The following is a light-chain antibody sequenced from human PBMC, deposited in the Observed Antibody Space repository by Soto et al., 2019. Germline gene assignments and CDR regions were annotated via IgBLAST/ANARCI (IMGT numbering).Light chain of an antibody. V-gene: IGKV3-15*01. CDR1: QSVRSN. Sequence: EIVLTQSPGTLSLSPGERATLSCRASQSVRSNLAWYQQKPGQAPRLLIYGASTRATGIPARFSGSGSGTEFTLTISSLQPEDFAVYYCQQYNNWWTFGQGTKVDIK. CDR2: GAS. J-gene: IGKJ1*01. CDR3: QQYNNWWT.